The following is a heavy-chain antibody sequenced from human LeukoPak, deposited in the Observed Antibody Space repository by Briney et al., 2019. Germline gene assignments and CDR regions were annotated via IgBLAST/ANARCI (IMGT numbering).Heavy chain of an antibody. D-gene: IGHD3-22*01. CDR2: INHSGST. Sequence: PSETLSLTCAVYGGSFSGYYWSWTRQPPGKGLEWIGEINHSGSTSYNPSLKSRVTISVDTSKNQFSLKLSSVTAADTAVYYCATTYYYDSSGYYQHWGQGTLVTVSS. J-gene: IGHJ4*02. V-gene: IGHV4-34*01. CDR1: GGSFSGYY. CDR3: ATTYYYDSSGYYQH.